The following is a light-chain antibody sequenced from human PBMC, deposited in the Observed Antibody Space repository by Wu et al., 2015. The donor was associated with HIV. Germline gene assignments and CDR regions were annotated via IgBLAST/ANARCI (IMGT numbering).Light chain of an antibody. V-gene: IGKV3-20*01. CDR1: QSVSSRY. CDR2: GAS. Sequence: NALTQSPGTLSLSPGERATLSCRASQSVSSRYLAWYQQKPGQAPRLLIYGASNRATGIPDRFSGSGSGTEFTLTISRLEPEDFAVYYCQQYITPVTFGPGTKVDIK. CDR3: QQYITPVT. J-gene: IGKJ3*01.